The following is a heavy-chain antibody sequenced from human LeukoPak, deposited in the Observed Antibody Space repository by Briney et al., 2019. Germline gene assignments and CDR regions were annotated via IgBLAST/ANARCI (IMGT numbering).Heavy chain of an antibody. Sequence: GGSLRLSCAASGFTFSNYGMHWVRQAPGKGLEWVSAISGSGGSTYYADSVKGRFTISRDNSKNTLYLQMNSLRAEDTAVYYCAKGGYCSGGSCYYFDYWGQGTLVTVSS. CDR2: ISGSGGST. D-gene: IGHD2-15*01. CDR1: GFTFSNYG. CDR3: AKGGYCSGGSCYYFDY. J-gene: IGHJ4*02. V-gene: IGHV3-23*01.